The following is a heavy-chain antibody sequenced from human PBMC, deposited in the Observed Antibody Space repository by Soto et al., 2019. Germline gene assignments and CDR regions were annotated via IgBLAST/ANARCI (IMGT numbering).Heavy chain of an antibody. V-gene: IGHV3-21*01. CDR1: GFTFSIYS. CDR2: ISSSSYI. D-gene: IGHD6-19*01. Sequence: GGSLRLSCAASGFTFSIYSMNWVRQAPGKGLEWVSSISSSSYIYYADSVKGRFTISRDNAKNSLYLQMNSLRVEDTAVYYCAIDEEKWLAFDYWGQGTLVTVSS. J-gene: IGHJ4*02. CDR3: AIDEEKWLAFDY.